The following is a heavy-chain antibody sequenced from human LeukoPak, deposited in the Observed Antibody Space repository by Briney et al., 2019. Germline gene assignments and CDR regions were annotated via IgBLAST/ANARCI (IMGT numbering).Heavy chain of an antibody. D-gene: IGHD2-2*02. Sequence: SETLSLTCTVSGGSISSGDYYWSWIRQPPGKGLEWIGYIYYSGSTYYIPSLKSRVTISVDTSKNQFSLKLSSVTAADTAVYYCARGTVVPAAILVYWGQGTLVTVSS. CDR2: IYYSGST. CDR1: GGSISSGDYY. J-gene: IGHJ4*02. CDR3: ARGTVVPAAILVY. V-gene: IGHV4-30-4*08.